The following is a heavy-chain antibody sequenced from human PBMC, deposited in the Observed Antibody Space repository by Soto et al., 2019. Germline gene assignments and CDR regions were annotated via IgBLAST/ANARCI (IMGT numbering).Heavy chain of an antibody. D-gene: IGHD5-12*01. CDR3: ARVNSGYDSVHFDY. CDR1: GGTFSSYA. V-gene: IGHV1-69*13. CDR2: IIPIFGTA. J-gene: IGHJ4*02. Sequence: GASVKVSCKASGGTFSSYAISWVRQAPGQGLEWMGGIIPIFGTANYAQKFQGRVTITADESTSTAYMELSSLRSEDTAEYYCARVNSGYDSVHFDYWGQGTLVTVSS.